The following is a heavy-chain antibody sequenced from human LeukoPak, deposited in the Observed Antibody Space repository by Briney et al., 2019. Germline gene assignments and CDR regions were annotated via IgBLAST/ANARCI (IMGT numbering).Heavy chain of an antibody. V-gene: IGHV1-8*03. CDR1: GYTFTSYD. Sequence: ASVKVSRKASGYTFTSYDINWVRQATGQGLEWMGWMNPNSGNTGYAQKFQGRVTITRNTSISTAYMELSSLRSEDTAVYYCAREVEGYCSGGSCYSYYYYYYMDVWGKGTTVTVSS. CDR3: AREVEGYCSGGSCYSYYYYYYMDV. D-gene: IGHD2-15*01. J-gene: IGHJ6*03. CDR2: MNPNSGNT.